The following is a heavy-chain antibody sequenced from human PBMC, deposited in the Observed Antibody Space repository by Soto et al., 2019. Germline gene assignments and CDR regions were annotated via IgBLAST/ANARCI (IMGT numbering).Heavy chain of an antibody. J-gene: IGHJ3*02. CDR2: IYYSGST. V-gene: IGHV4-59*08. D-gene: IGHD3-10*01. CDR3: ARRGFGELLEAFDI. CDR1: GGSISSYY. Sequence: QVQLQESGPGLVKPSETLSLTCTVSGGSISSYYWSWIRQPPGKGLEWIGYIYYSGSTNYNPSLKSRVTISVDTSKNQFSRKLSSVTAADTAVYYCARRGFGELLEAFDIWGQGTMVTVSS.